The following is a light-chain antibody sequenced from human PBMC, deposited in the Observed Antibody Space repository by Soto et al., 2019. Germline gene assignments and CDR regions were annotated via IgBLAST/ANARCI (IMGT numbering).Light chain of an antibody. Sequence: QPVLTQPPSASGTPGQRVTISCSGSSSNIGSNTVTWYQQLPGTAPKLLIYSNHQRPSGVPDRFSGSKSGTSASLAISGLQSEDEADYYCAAWDASLNGPVFGGGTKLTVL. V-gene: IGLV1-44*01. J-gene: IGLJ3*02. CDR3: AAWDASLNGPV. CDR1: SSNIGSNT. CDR2: SNH.